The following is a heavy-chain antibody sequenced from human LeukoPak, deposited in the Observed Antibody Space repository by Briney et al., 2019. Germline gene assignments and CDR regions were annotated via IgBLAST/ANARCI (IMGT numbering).Heavy chain of an antibody. CDR1: GGTFSSYA. CDR3: ARADGRMDGSGSYYNRYYYYGMDA. Sequence: ASVKVSCKASGGTFSSYAISWVRQAPGQGLEWMGGIIPIFGTANYAQKFQGRVTTTADESTSTAYMELSSLRSEDTAVYYCARADGRMDGSGSYYNRYYYYGMDAWGKGTTVTVSS. V-gene: IGHV1-69*13. CDR2: IIPIFGTA. D-gene: IGHD3-10*01. J-gene: IGHJ6*04.